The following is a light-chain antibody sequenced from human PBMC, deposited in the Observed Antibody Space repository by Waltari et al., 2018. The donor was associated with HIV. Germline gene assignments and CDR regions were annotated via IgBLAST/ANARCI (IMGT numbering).Light chain of an antibody. Sequence: SSVLTQPPSVSVAPGKTAMITCGGNNIERKSVHWYQQKAGQAPVLLIYYDSDRPSGIPERFSGSNSGNTATLTISRVGDGDEADYYCQVWDMSSDHVLFGGGTKLTVL. CDR2: YDS. V-gene: IGLV3-21*04. CDR1: NIERKS. CDR3: QVWDMSSDHVL. J-gene: IGLJ2*01.